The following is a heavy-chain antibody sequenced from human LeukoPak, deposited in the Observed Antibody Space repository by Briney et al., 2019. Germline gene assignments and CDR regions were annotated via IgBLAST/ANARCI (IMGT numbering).Heavy chain of an antibody. Sequence: SVKVSCKASGGTFSSYAISWVRQAPGQGLEWMGGIIPIFGTANYAQKFQGRVTITTDESTSTAYMELSSLRSEDTAVYYCGGGGGGKTYFDYWGQGTLVTVSS. CDR2: IIPIFGTA. D-gene: IGHD4-23*01. V-gene: IGHV1-69*05. J-gene: IGHJ4*02. CDR3: GGGGGGKTYFDY. CDR1: GGTFSSYA.